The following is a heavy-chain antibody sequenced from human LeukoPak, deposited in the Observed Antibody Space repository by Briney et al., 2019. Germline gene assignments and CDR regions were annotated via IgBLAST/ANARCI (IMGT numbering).Heavy chain of an antibody. V-gene: IGHV3-9*01. CDR1: GFTFDDYA. J-gene: IGHJ5*02. D-gene: IGHD3-9*01. Sequence: GGSPRLSCAASGFTFDDYAMHWVRQAPGKGLEWVSGISWNSGSIGYADSVKGRFTISRDNAKNSLYLQMNSLRAEDTALYYCAKELRYFDWLSHWGQGTLVTVSS. CDR3: AKELRYFDWLSH. CDR2: ISWNSGSI.